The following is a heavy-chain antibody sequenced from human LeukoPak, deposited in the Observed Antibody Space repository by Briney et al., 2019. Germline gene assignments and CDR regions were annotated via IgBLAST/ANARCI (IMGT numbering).Heavy chain of an antibody. D-gene: IGHD6-19*01. Sequence: QPGGSLRLSCAASGFTFSSYAMSWVSQAPGKGMEWVSAISGSGGSTYYADSVKGRFTISRDNSKNTLYLQMNSLRAEDTAVYYCARALGAAVALSDFWGQGTLVTVSS. V-gene: IGHV3-23*01. J-gene: IGHJ4*02. CDR1: GFTFSSYA. CDR2: ISGSGGST. CDR3: ARALGAAVALSDF.